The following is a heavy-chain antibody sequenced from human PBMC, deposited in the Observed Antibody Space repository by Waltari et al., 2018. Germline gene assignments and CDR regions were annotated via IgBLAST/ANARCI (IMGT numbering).Heavy chain of an antibody. CDR2: VDPEDGET. V-gene: IGHV1-69-2*01. CDR3: ATDRSSSSPGGFDY. D-gene: IGHD6-6*01. CDR1: GYTFPDYY. J-gene: IGHJ4*02. Sequence: EVQLVQSGAEVKKPGATVKISCKASGYTFPDYYMHWVHQAPGKGLEWMGRVDPEDGETIYAEKFQGRVTITADTSTDTAYMELSSLRSEDTAVYYCATDRSSSSPGGFDYWGQGTLVTVSS.